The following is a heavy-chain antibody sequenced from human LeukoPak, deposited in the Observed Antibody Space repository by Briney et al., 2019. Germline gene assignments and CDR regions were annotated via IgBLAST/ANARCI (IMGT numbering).Heavy chain of an antibody. CDR2: INPNSGGT. V-gene: IGHV1-2*02. D-gene: IGHD3-22*01. CDR1: GGTFSSYA. Sequence: ASVKVSCKASGGTFSSYAISWVRQAPGQGLEWMGWINPNSGGTNYAQKFQGRVTMTRDTSISTAYMELSRLRSDDTAVYYCAREQYYYDSSGYYRFDYWGQGTLVTVSS. J-gene: IGHJ4*02. CDR3: AREQYYYDSSGYYRFDY.